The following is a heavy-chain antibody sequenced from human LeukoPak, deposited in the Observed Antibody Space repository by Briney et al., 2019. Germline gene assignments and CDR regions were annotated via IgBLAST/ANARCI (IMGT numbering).Heavy chain of an antibody. J-gene: IGHJ4*02. CDR1: GGSFTGYY. V-gene: IGHV4-34*01. CDR2: ISHRGST. D-gene: IGHD1-26*01. CDR3: ARASSGSYSRYFDY. Sequence: SETLSLTCAVYGGSFTGYYWSWIRQPPGKGLEWIGEISHRGSTNYNPSLKSRVTISVDKSKNQFSLNLSSVTAADTAVYYCARASSGSYSRYFDYWGQGTLVTVSS.